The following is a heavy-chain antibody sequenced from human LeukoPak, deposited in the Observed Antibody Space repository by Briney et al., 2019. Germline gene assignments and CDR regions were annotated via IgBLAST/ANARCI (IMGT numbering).Heavy chain of an antibody. CDR1: GGSISSYY. Sequence: SETLSLTCTVSGGSISSYYWSWIRQPPGKGLEWIGDMYYSGSTNHSPSLKSRVTISVDTSKNQFSLKLSSVTAADTAVYYCARDYSWELGAFDIWGQGTMVTVSS. D-gene: IGHD1-26*01. J-gene: IGHJ3*02. V-gene: IGHV4-59*01. CDR2: MYYSGST. CDR3: ARDYSWELGAFDI.